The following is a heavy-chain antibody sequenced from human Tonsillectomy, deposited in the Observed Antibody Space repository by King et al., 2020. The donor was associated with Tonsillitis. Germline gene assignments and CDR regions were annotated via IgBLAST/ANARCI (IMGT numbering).Heavy chain of an antibody. Sequence: QLTLKESGPALVKPTQTLTLTCTFSGFSLSTSGMRVSWIRQPPGQALEWLARIDWDDDKFYSTSLKTRLTISKDTSKNQVVLTMTNMDPVDTATYYCARISARDDTFDIWGQGTMVTVSS. CDR2: IDWDDDK. V-gene: IGHV2-70*04. CDR3: ARISARDDTFDI. D-gene: IGHD6-25*01. CDR1: GFSLSTSGMR. J-gene: IGHJ3*02.